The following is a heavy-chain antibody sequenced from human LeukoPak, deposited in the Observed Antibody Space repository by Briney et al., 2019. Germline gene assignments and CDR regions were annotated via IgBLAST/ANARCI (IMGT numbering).Heavy chain of an antibody. D-gene: IGHD6-19*01. CDR1: SGSISSNNHY. J-gene: IGHJ4*02. CDR2: INYSGVT. Sequence: SETLSLTCTVSSGSISSNNHYWGWIRQPPGNRLEWIGSINYSGVTYYNPSLKSRVTVSIDTSKSQFSLRLSSVSATDSSVYYCARHTAVAGTWVTDWGQGTLVTVSS. CDR3: ARHTAVAGTWVTD. V-gene: IGHV4-39*01.